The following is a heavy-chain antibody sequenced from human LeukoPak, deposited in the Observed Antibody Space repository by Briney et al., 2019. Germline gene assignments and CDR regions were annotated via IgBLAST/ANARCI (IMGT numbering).Heavy chain of an antibody. V-gene: IGHV4-59*08. D-gene: IGHD2/OR15-2a*01. Sequence: SETLSLTCTVSGGSISNHHWSWIRQPPGKGLEWIGYIYYSGSTSYNPSLKSRVTISVDTSKNQFSLRLISVTAADTAVYYCAGLLADKRGFGYWGQGTLVSVSS. CDR3: AGLLADKRGFGY. CDR2: IYYSGST. J-gene: IGHJ4*02. CDR1: GGSISNHH.